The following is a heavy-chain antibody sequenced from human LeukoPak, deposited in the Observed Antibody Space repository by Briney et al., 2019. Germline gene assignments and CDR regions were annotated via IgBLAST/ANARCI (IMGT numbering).Heavy chain of an antibody. CDR3: AKDIAQGYTFGSIEQDY. Sequence: GGSLRLSCVVSGFTFSSNAMHWVRQSPGKGLEWLGVVWHDGVQKYYADSVKGRFSISRDNSKNTLSLQMNSLRAEDTAVYYCAKDIAQGYTFGSIEQDYWGQGTLVTVSS. J-gene: IGHJ4*02. CDR1: GFTFSSNA. CDR2: VWHDGVQK. V-gene: IGHV3-33*06. D-gene: IGHD5-18*01.